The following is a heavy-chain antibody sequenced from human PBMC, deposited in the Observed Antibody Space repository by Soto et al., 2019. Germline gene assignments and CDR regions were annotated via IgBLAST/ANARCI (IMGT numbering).Heavy chain of an antibody. Sequence: GGSLKISCKGSGYSFTSYWIGWVRQMPGKGLEWMGIIYPGDSDTRYSPSFQGQVTISADKSISTAYLQWSSLKASDTAMYYCARHPHYGGKVRWFDSWGQGTLVIVSS. CDR3: ARHPHYGGKVRWFDS. CDR1: GYSFTSYW. D-gene: IGHD4-17*01. CDR2: IYPGDSDT. J-gene: IGHJ5*01. V-gene: IGHV5-51*01.